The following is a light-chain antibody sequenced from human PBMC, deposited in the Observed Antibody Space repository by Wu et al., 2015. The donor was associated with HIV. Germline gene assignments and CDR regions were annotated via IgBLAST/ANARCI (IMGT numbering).Light chain of an antibody. CDR3: QQRSNWPWT. V-gene: IGKV3-11*01. Sequence: FVLTQSPATLSLSPGERATLSCRASQSVSSYLGWYQQKPGQAPRLLIYDVSNRATGIPARFSGSGSGTDFTLTISSLEPEDFALYYCQQRSNWPWTFGQGTKVEFK. CDR2: DVS. CDR1: QSVSSY. J-gene: IGKJ1*01.